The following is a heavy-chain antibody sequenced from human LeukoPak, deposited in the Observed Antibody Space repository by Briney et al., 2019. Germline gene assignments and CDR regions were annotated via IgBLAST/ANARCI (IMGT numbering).Heavy chain of an antibody. CDR2: IRDSGDIA. Sequence: PGGSLRLSCVASGFTFSSYAMSWVRQAPGKGLEWVSSIRDSGDIAHYADSVRGRFTISRDNSKNTLYLQMSSLRPEDTAVYFCAKQTTGYYGSGVGFWGQGALVTVPS. V-gene: IGHV3-23*01. J-gene: IGHJ4*02. CDR1: GFTFSSYA. CDR3: AKQTTGYYGSGVGF. D-gene: IGHD3-10*01.